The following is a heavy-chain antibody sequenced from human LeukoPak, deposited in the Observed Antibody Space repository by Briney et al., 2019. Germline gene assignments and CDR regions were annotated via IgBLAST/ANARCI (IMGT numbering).Heavy chain of an antibody. Sequence: SVKVSCKASGGTFSSYAISWVRQAPGQGLEWMGRIIPILGIANYAQKFQGRVTITADKSTSTAYMELSSLRSEDTAVYYCARFGRFNPEMATLLTSHAFDIWGQGTMVPVSS. D-gene: IGHD5-24*01. V-gene: IGHV1-69*04. CDR3: ARFGRFNPEMATLLTSHAFDI. CDR1: GGTFSSYA. CDR2: IIPILGIA. J-gene: IGHJ3*02.